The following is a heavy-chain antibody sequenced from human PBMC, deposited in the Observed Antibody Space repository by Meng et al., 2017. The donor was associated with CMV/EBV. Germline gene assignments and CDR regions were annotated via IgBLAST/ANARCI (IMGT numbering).Heavy chain of an antibody. V-gene: IGHV3-9*01. CDR1: GFNFETYA. Sequence: SLKISYTGSGFNFETYAMHWVRQAPGKGLEWVSSISWNSGNVGYADSVEGRFTISRDNAKKSVYLQMNSLRPEDTALYYCAKGPGYQAAKFYFDYWGQGTLVTVSS. D-gene: IGHD6-25*01. CDR2: ISWNSGNV. CDR3: AKGPGYQAAKFYFDY. J-gene: IGHJ4*02.